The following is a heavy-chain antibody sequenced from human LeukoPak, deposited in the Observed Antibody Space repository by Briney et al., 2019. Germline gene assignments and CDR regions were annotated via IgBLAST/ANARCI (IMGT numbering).Heavy chain of an antibody. J-gene: IGHJ4*02. D-gene: IGHD3-22*01. Sequence: SDTLSLTCAVYGGSFSGYYWSWIRQPPGKGLEWIGEINHSGSTNYNPSLKSRVTMSVDRAKNQFSLNLSSVTAADTAMYYCASSRINYYDSSGYYSAFDYWGQGTLVTVSS. CDR1: GGSFSGYY. CDR3: ASSRINYYDSSGYYSAFDY. V-gene: IGHV4-34*01. CDR2: INHSGST.